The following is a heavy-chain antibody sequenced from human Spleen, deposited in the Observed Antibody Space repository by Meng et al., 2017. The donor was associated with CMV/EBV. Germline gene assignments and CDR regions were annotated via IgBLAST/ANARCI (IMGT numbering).Heavy chain of an antibody. D-gene: IGHD1-26*01. V-gene: IGHV3-23*01. CDR1: GFTFSNAW. Sequence: GGSLRLSCAASGFTFSNAWMSWVRQAPGKGLQWVSLIDNSGVDTYYADSVKGRFTISRDNSKNTLYLQMSSLTAEDTAVYYCAKGGAMTPDFWGQGVLVTVSS. CDR3: AKGGAMTPDF. J-gene: IGHJ4*02. CDR2: IDNSGVDT.